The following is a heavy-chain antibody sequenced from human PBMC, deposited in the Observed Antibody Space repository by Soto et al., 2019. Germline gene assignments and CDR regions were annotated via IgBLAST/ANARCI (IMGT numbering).Heavy chain of an antibody. V-gene: IGHV4-59*01. D-gene: IGHD4-17*01. J-gene: IGHJ5*02. CDR2: IYYSGST. Sequence: LETLSLTCTVSGGSISSYYWSWIRQPPGKGLEWIGYIYYSGSTNCNPSLKSRVTISVDTSKNQFSLKLSSVTAADTAVYYCARVEAYGQGWFDPWGQGTLVTVSS. CDR3: ARVEAYGQGWFDP. CDR1: GGSISSYY.